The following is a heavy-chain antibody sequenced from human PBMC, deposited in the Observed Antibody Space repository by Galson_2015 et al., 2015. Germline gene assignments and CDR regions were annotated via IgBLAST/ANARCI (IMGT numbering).Heavy chain of an antibody. D-gene: IGHD2-21*01. Sequence: SVSSNGIAWNWIRQSPSRGLEWLGRTYYRSKWYRDYAVSVKGRITVNPDTSRNQFSLQLSSVTPDDTAIYYCARGIRNSFDLWGQGTMVTVSP. CDR3: ARGIRNSFDL. CDR2: TYYRSKWYR. CDR1: SVSSNGIA. V-gene: IGHV6-1*01. J-gene: IGHJ3*01.